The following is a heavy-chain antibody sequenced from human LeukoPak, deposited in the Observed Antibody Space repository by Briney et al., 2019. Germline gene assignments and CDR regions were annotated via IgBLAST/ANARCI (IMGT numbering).Heavy chain of an antibody. CDR2: ISTDNGNT. V-gene: IGHV1-18*01. D-gene: IGHD3-22*01. J-gene: IGHJ4*02. CDR3: ARDEFGSIVVIIRGISGLDY. Sequence: PAVKVSCKASGYTFTNYGISWVRQAPGQGLEWMGWISTDNGNTNYAQKFQGRVTMTTDTSTSTAYMEVRGLRSDDTALYYCARDEFGSIVVIIRGISGLDYWGQGTLVTVSS. CDR1: GYTFTNYG.